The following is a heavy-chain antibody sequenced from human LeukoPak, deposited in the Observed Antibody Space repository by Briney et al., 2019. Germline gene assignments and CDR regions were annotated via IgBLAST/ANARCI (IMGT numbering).Heavy chain of an antibody. Sequence: GGSLRLSCAASGFTFSRYGMHWVRQVPGKGLEWVAVIWFDGINKNYADSVKGRFTISRDNSKNTLYLQMNSLRAEDTAVYHCATLRGSSSYDAFDIWGQGTMVTVSS. CDR1: GFTFSRYG. V-gene: IGHV3-33*01. CDR2: IWFDGINK. CDR3: ATLRGSSSYDAFDI. J-gene: IGHJ3*02. D-gene: IGHD6-13*01.